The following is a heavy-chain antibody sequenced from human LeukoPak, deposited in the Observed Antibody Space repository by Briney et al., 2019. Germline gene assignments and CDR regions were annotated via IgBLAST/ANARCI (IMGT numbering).Heavy chain of an antibody. D-gene: IGHD2-15*01. Sequence: GGSLRLSCATSGFTFNNHAMSWVRQAPGMGLEWVSAISSSGGSAYYADSVKGRFTISRDNSKNTLFLQMNGLRTEDTAVYHCARRSPSSLGGRAIDYWGQGTLVTVSS. CDR1: GFTFNNHA. CDR3: ARRSPSSLGGRAIDY. CDR2: ISSSGGSA. J-gene: IGHJ4*02. V-gene: IGHV3-23*01.